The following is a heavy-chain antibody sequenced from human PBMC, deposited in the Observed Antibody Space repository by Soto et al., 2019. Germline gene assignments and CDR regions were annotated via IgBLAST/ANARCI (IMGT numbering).Heavy chain of an antibody. CDR1: GGSIRSGDYY. CDR3: ARDLDGLHDDTSGPFPRPG. V-gene: IGHV4-30-4*01. D-gene: IGHD3-22*01. J-gene: IGHJ1*01. Sequence: SETLSLPCTVSGGSIRSGDYYWSWIRQAPGRGLEWIGYIHSSGSIYYNPSLKSRATMSIDTAGNQFSLKVSSVTVADTAVYYCARDLDGLHDDTSGPFPRPGWGQGTLVTVSS. CDR2: IHSSGSI.